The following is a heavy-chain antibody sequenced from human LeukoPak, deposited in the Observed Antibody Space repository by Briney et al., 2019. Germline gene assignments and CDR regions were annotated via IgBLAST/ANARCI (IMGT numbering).Heavy chain of an antibody. CDR2: FDPEDGET. CDR1: GYTLTELS. J-gene: IGHJ4*02. V-gene: IGHV1-24*01. D-gene: IGHD2-21*02. Sequence: ASVKVSCKVSGYTLTELSMHWVRQAPGKGLEWMGGFDPEDGETIYAQKFQGRVTMTEDTSTDTAYMELSSLRSEDTAVYYCATLIGVVVTARSDPYYFDYLGQGTLVTVSS. CDR3: ATLIGVVVTARSDPYYFDY.